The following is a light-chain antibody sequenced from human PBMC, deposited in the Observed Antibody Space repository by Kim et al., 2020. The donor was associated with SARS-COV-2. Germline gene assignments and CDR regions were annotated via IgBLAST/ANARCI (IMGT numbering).Light chain of an antibody. CDR3: QQRSNWPPSST. CDR2: DAS. J-gene: IGKJ5*01. V-gene: IGKV3-11*01. CDR1: QSVNTK. Sequence: PGERATLSCRASQSVNTKLAWYQQKPGQAPRLLIYDASDRATGIPARFSGSGSGTDFTLTISSLEPEDFAVYFCQQRSNWPPSSTFGQGTRLEIK.